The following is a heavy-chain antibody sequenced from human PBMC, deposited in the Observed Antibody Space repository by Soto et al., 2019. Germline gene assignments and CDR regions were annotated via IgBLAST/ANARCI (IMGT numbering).Heavy chain of an antibody. CDR1: GFTFSSYG. CDR3: AKVTYSVSYYRY. V-gene: IGHV3-30*18. CDR2: ISYDGSNK. J-gene: IGHJ4*02. D-gene: IGHD1-26*01. Sequence: QVQLVESGGGVVQPGRSLRLSCAASGFTFSSYGMHWVRQAPGKGLEWVAVISYDGSNKYYADSVKGRFTISRDNSKNTLYRQMNSLRAEDTAVYYCAKVTYSVSYYRYWGQGTLVTVSS.